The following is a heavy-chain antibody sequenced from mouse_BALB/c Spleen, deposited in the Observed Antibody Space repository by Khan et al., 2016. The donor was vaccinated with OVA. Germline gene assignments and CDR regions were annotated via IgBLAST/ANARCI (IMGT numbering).Heavy chain of an antibody. Sequence: QVQLQQSGTEMAKPGASVRMSCKASGYTFITYWMHWIKQRPGQGLEWIGYINPSTGYTEYNQKFRDKATLTIDKISSTAYMELSSLTSVDSALYYCTRRGLYGIIAYWGQGTLVTVSA. V-gene: IGHV1-7*01. CDR2: INPSTGYT. J-gene: IGHJ3*01. CDR1: GYTFITYW. D-gene: IGHD2-10*02. CDR3: TRRGLYGIIAY.